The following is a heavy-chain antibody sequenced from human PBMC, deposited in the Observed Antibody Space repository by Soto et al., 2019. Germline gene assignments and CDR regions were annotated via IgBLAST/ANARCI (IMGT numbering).Heavy chain of an antibody. V-gene: IGHV5-51*01. CDR2: IYPGDSDT. J-gene: IGHJ4*02. D-gene: IGHD3-22*01. CDR3: ARQIYDSDSGPNFQYYFDS. CDR1: GYTFPSYW. Sequence: PXGSLKISCKGYGYTFPSYWVGWVRQMPGKGLEWMGIIYPGDSDTRYSPSFQGQVTISADKSITTAYLQWNSLKASDTAMYYCARQIYDSDSGPNFQYYFDSWGQGTLVTVSS.